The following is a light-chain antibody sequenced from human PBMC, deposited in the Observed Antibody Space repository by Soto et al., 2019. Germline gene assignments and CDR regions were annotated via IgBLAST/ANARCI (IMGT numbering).Light chain of an antibody. CDR3: QHYYTSWT. Sequence: DFVMTQSPDSLAVSLGERATINCQSSRSLLYSGNKKNYLAWYQKKPGQPPKLLIYWATTRDSGVPDRFSGSGAGTHFTLTISNLQADDVAVYYCQHYYTSWTFGQGTKVEIK. V-gene: IGKV4-1*01. CDR2: WAT. J-gene: IGKJ1*01. CDR1: RSLLYSGNKKNY.